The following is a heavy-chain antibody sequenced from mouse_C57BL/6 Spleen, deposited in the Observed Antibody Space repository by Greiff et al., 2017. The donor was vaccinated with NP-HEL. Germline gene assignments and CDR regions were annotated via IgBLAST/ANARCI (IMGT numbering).Heavy chain of an antibody. CDR1: GYTFTSYW. CDR2: IHPSDSDT. J-gene: IGHJ4*01. Sequence: QVQLKQPGAELVKPGASVKVSCKASGYTFTSYWMHWVKQRPGQGLEWIGRIHPSDSDTNYNQKFKGKATLTVDKSSSTAYMQLSSLTSEDSAVYYCAIKGDLLWSYAMDYWGQGTSVTVSS. D-gene: IGHD2-1*01. CDR3: AIKGDLLWSYAMDY. V-gene: IGHV1-74*01.